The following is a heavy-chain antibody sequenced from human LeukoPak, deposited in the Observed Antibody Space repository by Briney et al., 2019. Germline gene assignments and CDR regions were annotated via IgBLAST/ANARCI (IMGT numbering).Heavy chain of an antibody. V-gene: IGHV3-30*02. CDR3: AKDPYFGGNYYYYYMDV. D-gene: IGHD2-21*01. CDR2: IRYDGSNK. CDR1: GFTFSSYG. J-gene: IGHJ6*03. Sequence: PGGSLRLSCAASGFTFSSYGMSWVRQAPGKGLEWVAFIRYDGSNKYYADSVKGRFTISRDNSKNTLYLQMNSLRAEDTAVYYCAKDPYFGGNYYYYYMDVWGKGTTVTISS.